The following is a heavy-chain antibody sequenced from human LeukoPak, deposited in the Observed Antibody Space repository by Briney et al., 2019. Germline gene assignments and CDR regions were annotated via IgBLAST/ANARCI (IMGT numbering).Heavy chain of an antibody. V-gene: IGHV3-7*03. CDR3: ARGGGLDV. CDR1: GFTFSTYT. Sequence: GGSLRLSCAASGFTFSTYTFNWARQAPGKGLEWVASINHNGNVNYYVDSVKGRFTISRDNAKNSLYLQMSNLRAEDTAVYFCARGGGLDVWGQGATVTVSS. D-gene: IGHD3-16*01. CDR2: INHNGNVN. J-gene: IGHJ6*02.